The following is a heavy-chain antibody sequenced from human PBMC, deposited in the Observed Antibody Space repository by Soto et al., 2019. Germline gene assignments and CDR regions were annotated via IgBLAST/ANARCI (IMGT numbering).Heavy chain of an antibody. CDR1: GYTFATST. CDR3: AIADYGDDDY. J-gene: IGHJ4*02. V-gene: IGHV1-18*01. CDR2: IKAYSGNT. Sequence: QLQLVQSGPEAKKPGASVKVSCKASGYTFATSTISWLRQAPGQGPEWMGWIKAYSGNTNYAQKRQGRLTMTTDTSTSTAYMELRSLTTDDTAIYYCAIADYGDDDYWGQGTRVTVSS. D-gene: IGHD4-17*01.